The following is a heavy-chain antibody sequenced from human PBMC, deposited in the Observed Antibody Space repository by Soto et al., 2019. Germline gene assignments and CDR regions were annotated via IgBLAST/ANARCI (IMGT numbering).Heavy chain of an antibody. J-gene: IGHJ6*02. CDR3: ARGDSTDCSNGVCSFFYNHDMDV. Sequence: GPSVKVSCKASGYSFTDYHIHWVRQAPGQGLEWLGRINPKSGGTSTAQKFQGWVTMTTDTSISTASMELTRLISDDTAIYYCARGDSTDCSNGVCSFFYNHDMDVWGQGTTVTVS. CDR2: INPKSGGT. CDR1: GYSFTDYH. D-gene: IGHD2-8*01. V-gene: IGHV1-2*04.